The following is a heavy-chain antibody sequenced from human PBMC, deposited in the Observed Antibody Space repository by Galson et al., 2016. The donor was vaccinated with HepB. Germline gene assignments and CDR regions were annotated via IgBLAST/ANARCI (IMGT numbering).Heavy chain of an antibody. Sequence: CAISGDSVSSNSVAWNWIRQSPSRGPEWRGRTYRRSTYYNDDTESVKGRITINTDTSKNQFSLHLNSVTPEDTAVYYCARGAHSTFDVWGQGTMVTVSS. V-gene: IGHV6-1*01. CDR3: ARGAHSTFDV. CDR1: GDSVSSNSVA. J-gene: IGHJ3*01. CDR2: TYRRSTYYN. D-gene: IGHD3-16*01.